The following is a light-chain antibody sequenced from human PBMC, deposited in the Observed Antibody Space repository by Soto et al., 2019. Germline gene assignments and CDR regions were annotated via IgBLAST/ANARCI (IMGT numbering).Light chain of an antibody. CDR2: EVS. Sequence: QSGLTQPPSASGYRGQSVTISCTGTSSDVGGYNYVSWYQQHPGKAPKLMIYEVSKRPSGVPDRFSGSKSGNTASLTVSGLQADDEADYYCSSYAGSNKSVFGTGTKVTVL. J-gene: IGLJ1*01. V-gene: IGLV2-8*01. CDR1: SSDVGGYNY. CDR3: SSYAGSNKSV.